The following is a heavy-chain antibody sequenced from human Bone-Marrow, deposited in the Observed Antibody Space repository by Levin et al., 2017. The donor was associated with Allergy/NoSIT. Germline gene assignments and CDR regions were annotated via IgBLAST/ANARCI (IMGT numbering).Heavy chain of an antibody. CDR3: ARDPGSRRSPVFDY. D-gene: IGHD2-2*01. J-gene: IGHJ4*02. CDR1: GFTFSSYG. CDR2: IWYDGSNK. V-gene: IGHV3-33*01. Sequence: PGGSLRLSCAASGFTFSSYGMHWVRQAPGKGLEWVAVIWYDGSNKYYADSVKGRFTISRDNSKNTLYLQMNSLRAEDTAVYYCARDPGSRRSPVFDYWGQGTLVTVSS.